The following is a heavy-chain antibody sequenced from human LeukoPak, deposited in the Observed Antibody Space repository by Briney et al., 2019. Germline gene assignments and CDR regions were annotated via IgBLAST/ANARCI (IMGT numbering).Heavy chain of an antibody. D-gene: IGHD4-17*01. CDR2: TSSSSSYI. V-gene: IGHV3-21*01. Sequence: GGSLRLSCAASGFTFSSYSMNWVRQAPGKGLEWVSSTSSSSSYIYYADSVKGRFTISRDNAKNSLYLQMNSLRAEDTAVYYCARGGSMTTPRYYFDYWGQGTLVTVSS. J-gene: IGHJ4*02. CDR3: ARGGSMTTPRYYFDY. CDR1: GFTFSSYS.